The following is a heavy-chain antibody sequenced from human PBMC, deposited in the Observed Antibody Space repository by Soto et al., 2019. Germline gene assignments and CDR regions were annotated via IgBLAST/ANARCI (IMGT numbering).Heavy chain of an antibody. V-gene: IGHV6-1*01. CDR2: TYYRSKWYN. J-gene: IGHJ6*02. D-gene: IGHD2-2*01. Sequence: PSQTLSLTCAISGDSVSSNSAAWNWIRQSPSRGLEWLGRTYYRSKWYNDYAVSVKSRITINPDTSKNQFSLQLNSVTPEDTAVYYCARVVPAAIPYYYYGMDVWGQGTTVTVSS. CDR3: ARVVPAAIPYYYYGMDV. CDR1: GDSVSSNSAA.